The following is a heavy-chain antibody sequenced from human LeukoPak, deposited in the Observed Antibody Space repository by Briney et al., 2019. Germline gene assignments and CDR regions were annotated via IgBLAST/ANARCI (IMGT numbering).Heavy chain of an antibody. V-gene: IGHV3-30*18. CDR3: AKYAYNWNAPDGFDM. D-gene: IGHD1-1*01. CDR2: ISYDGSRK. Sequence: PGGSLRLSCRASRFSFSGYDMHWVRQAPGKGLEWVAVISYDGSRKHYGDSVKGRFTISRDNSESTLFLQMNSLRTDDTSVYFCAKYAYNWNAPDGFDMWGQGTMVIVSS. CDR1: RFSFSGYD. J-gene: IGHJ3*02.